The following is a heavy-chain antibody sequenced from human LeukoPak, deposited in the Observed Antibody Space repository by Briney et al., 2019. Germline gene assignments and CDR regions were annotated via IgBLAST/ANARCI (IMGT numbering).Heavy chain of an antibody. D-gene: IGHD3-9*01. J-gene: IGHJ4*02. CDR1: GFSVSDPLSS. CDR2: INFIGRT. V-gene: IGHV4-39*01. Sequence: PSETLSLTCTVSGFSVSDPLSSWGWVRQPPGKGLEWIAEINFIGRTSYNSSLNSRVTMSVDTSKNQFSLKMTSLTAADTAVYFCARLTKGRYFDYIFAFWGQGILVTVSS. CDR3: ARLTKGRYFDYIFAF.